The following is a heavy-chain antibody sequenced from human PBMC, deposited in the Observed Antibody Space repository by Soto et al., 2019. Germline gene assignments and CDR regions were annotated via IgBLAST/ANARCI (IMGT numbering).Heavy chain of an antibody. Sequence: GGSLRLSXAASGFTFSSYGMHWVRQAPGKGLEWVAVVSYDGSNKYYADSVKGRFTISRDNSKNTLYLQMNSLRAEDTAVYYCAKDGTYYYDSSGYPSNWGQGTLVTVSS. V-gene: IGHV3-30*18. J-gene: IGHJ4*02. CDR1: GFTFSSYG. CDR2: VSYDGSNK. D-gene: IGHD3-22*01. CDR3: AKDGTYYYDSSGYPSN.